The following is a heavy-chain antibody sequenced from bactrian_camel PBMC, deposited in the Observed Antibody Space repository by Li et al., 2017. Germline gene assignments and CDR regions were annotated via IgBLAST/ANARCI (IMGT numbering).Heavy chain of an antibody. CDR2: IWTDDHLT. D-gene: IGHD2*01. Sequence: HVQLVESGGGSVQAGGSLRLSCTASGDAYSRSLGWFRQAPGKEREAVASIWTDDHLTYYADSVKGRFTISQDNAKNTVYLQMNRLKVEDTAMYYCAANFGPYCSGPYLARRANFLGQGTQVTVS. CDR1: GDAYSRS. V-gene: IGHV3S54*01. J-gene: IGHJ4*01.